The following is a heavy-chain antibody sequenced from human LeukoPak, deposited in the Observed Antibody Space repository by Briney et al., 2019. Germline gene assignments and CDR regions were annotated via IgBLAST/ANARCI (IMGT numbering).Heavy chain of an antibody. CDR2: IRYDGSNK. Sequence: GRSLRLSCAASGFAFRNFAMHWVRQAPGKGLEWVAFIRYDGSNKYYADSVKGRFTISRDNSKNTLYLQMNSLRAEDTAVYYCAKLAHWGQGTLVTVSS. CDR3: AKLAH. CDR1: GFAFRNFA. D-gene: IGHD3-3*02. J-gene: IGHJ4*02. V-gene: IGHV3-30*02.